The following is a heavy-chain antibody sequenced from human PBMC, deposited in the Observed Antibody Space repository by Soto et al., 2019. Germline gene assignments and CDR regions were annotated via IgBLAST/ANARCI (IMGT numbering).Heavy chain of an antibody. CDR1: GFTFSSSW. Sequence: PGGSLRLSCAASGFTFSSSWMHWVCQAPEKGLEWVADIKCDGSEKYYVDSVKGRLTISRDNAKNSLYLQVNSLRAEDMTVYYCAKHLIGGRLQSPFDLWGQGTQVTVS. J-gene: IGHJ4*02. CDR2: IKCDGSEK. V-gene: IGHV3-7*03. CDR3: AKHLIGGRLQSPFDL. D-gene: IGHD3-22*01.